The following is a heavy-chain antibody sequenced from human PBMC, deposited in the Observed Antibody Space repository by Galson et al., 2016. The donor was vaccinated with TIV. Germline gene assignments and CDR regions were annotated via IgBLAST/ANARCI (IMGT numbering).Heavy chain of an antibody. V-gene: IGHV3-53*01. CDR3: ARAGGSNWNFFDY. CDR1: GFSVTTYY. CDR2: LYVCGTT. Sequence: SLRLSCAASGFSVTTYYISWVRQAPGRGLEWVSVLYVCGTTYYTDSVKGRFTISRDNSKNTLYLQMDDLRAEDTAIYYCARAGGSNWNFFDYWGQGTLVTVSS. D-gene: IGHD1-7*01. J-gene: IGHJ4*02.